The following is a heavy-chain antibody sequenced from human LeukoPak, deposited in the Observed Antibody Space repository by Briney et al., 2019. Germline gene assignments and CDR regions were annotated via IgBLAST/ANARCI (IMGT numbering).Heavy chain of an antibody. CDR2: IWYDGSNK. CDR3: AKDHSSGWYSRTVDY. CDR1: GFTFSSYG. V-gene: IGHV3-33*06. Sequence: GGSLRLSCAASGFTFSSYGMHWVRQAPGKGLEWVAVIWYDGSNKYYADSVKGRFTISRDNSKNTLYLQKNSLRAEDTAVYYCAKDHSSGWYSRTVDYWGQGTLVTASS. D-gene: IGHD6-19*01. J-gene: IGHJ4*02.